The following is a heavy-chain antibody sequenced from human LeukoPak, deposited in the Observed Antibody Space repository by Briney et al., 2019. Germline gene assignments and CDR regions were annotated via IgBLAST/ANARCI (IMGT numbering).Heavy chain of an antibody. D-gene: IGHD3-22*01. V-gene: IGHV3-30*04. J-gene: IGHJ4*02. Sequence: PGGSLRLSCAASGFTFTRHAMHWVRQAPGKGLEWVAVISYDENKKSYADSVKGRFTIYRDNSKNTLYVEMNSLRAEDTAVYYCARDLYYDSSGFYPDYWGQGILVTVSS. CDR1: GFTFTRHA. CDR2: ISYDENKK. CDR3: ARDLYYDSSGFYPDY.